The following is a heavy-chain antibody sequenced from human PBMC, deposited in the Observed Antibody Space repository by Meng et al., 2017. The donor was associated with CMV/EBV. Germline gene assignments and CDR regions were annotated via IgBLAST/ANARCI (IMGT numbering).Heavy chain of an antibody. V-gene: IGHV3-48*03. D-gene: IGHD2-2*02. CDR3: ARDCSSTSCDTLLQALLGYYYYGMDV. Sequence: GESLKIFRAASGFTFSSYEMNLVRQAPGKGLEWGSYISSSCSTIYYADSVKGRLPISRDNAKNSLSLQINSLRAEDTAVYYCARDCSSTSCDTLLQALLGYYYYGMDVWGQGTTVTVSS. J-gene: IGHJ6*02. CDR2: ISSSCSTI. CDR1: GFTFSSYE.